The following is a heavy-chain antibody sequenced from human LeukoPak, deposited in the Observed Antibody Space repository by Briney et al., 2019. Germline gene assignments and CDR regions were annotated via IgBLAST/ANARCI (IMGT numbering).Heavy chain of an antibody. Sequence: ASVKVSCKTSGYTFTGYYMHWVRQAPGQGLEWMGWINPNSGGTNYAQKFQGRVTMTRDTSISTAYMKLTRLRSDDTAGYYCARYSSGWYFDLWGRGTLVTVSS. CDR3: ARYSSGWYFDL. D-gene: IGHD6-19*01. J-gene: IGHJ2*01. V-gene: IGHV1-2*02. CDR1: GYTFTGYY. CDR2: INPNSGGT.